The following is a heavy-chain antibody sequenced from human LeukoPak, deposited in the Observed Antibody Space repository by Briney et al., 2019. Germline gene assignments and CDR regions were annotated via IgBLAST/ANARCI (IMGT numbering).Heavy chain of an antibody. CDR2: IWYDGSNK. D-gene: IGHD2-15*01. J-gene: IGHJ3*02. CDR3: ARGPSLVLRAFDI. CDR1: GFTFSSYG. Sequence: GGSLRLSCAASGFTFSSYGMHWVRQAPGKGLEWVAVIWYDGSNKYYADSVKGRFTISRHNSKNTLYLQMNSLRAEDTAVYYCARGPSLVLRAFDIWGQGTMVTVSS. V-gene: IGHV3-33*01.